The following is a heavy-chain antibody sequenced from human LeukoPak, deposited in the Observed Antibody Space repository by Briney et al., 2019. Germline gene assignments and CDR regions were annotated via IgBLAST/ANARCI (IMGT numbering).Heavy chain of an antibody. D-gene: IGHD5-18*01. CDR1: GFTFSSYA. CDR2: ISYDGSNK. CDR3: ARGGGTALVTVTFDY. J-gene: IGHJ4*02. Sequence: GGSLRLSCAASGFTFSSYALHWVRQAPGKGLECEAVISYDGSNKYYADSVKGRFTISRDNSKNTLYLQMNSLRAEDTAVYYCARGGGTALVTVTFDYWGQGTLATVSS. V-gene: IGHV3-30*04.